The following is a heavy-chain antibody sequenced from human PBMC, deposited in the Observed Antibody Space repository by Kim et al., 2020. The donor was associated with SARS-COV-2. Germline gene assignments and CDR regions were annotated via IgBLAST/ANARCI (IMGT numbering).Heavy chain of an antibody. Sequence: GGSLRLSCAASGFTFSSYAMHWVRQAPGKGLEWVAVISYDGSNKYYADSVKGRFTISRDNSKNTLYLQMNSLRAEDTAVYYCARAYSSSWFDYWGQGTLVTVSS. D-gene: IGHD6-13*01. J-gene: IGHJ4*02. V-gene: IGHV3-30*04. CDR2: ISYDGSNK. CDR3: ARAYSSSWFDY. CDR1: GFTFSSYA.